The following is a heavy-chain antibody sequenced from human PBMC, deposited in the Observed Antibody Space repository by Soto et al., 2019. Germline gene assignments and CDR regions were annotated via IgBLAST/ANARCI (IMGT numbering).Heavy chain of an antibody. D-gene: IGHD2-2*01. V-gene: IGHV1-69*13. J-gene: IGHJ6*02. Sequence: SVKVSCKASGGTFSSYAISWVRQAPGQGLEWMGGIIPIFGTANYAQKFQGRVTITADESTSTAYMELSSLRSEDTAVYYCARDNSIVVVPAGRYYYYGMDVWGQGTTVTVSS. CDR1: GGTFSSYA. CDR2: IIPIFGTA. CDR3: ARDNSIVVVPAGRYYYYGMDV.